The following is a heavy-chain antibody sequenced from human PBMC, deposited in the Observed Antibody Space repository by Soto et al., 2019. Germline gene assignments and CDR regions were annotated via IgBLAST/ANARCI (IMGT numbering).Heavy chain of an antibody. J-gene: IGHJ1*01. V-gene: IGHV3-30*14. D-gene: IGHD2-8*02. CDR3: ARRTLVNSRYPQH. CDR1: GFTFSNYP. CDR2: ISYDGSDK. Sequence: GGSLRLSCAASGFTFSNYPMHWGRQAPGKGLEWVAVISYDGSDKYYADSVKGRFTLSRDNSKNTLYLQMNSLTAEDTAVYFCARRTLVNSRYPQHWGQGTLVTVSS.